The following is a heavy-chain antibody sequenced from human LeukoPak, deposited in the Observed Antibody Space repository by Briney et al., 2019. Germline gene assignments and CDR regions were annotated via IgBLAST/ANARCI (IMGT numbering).Heavy chain of an antibody. Sequence: GGSLRLSCAASGFTFSSYGMHWVRQAPGKGLEWVAFIRYDGSNKYYADSVKGRFTISRDNSKNTLYLQMNSLRVEDTAVYYCAKDGAVAAHGYYFDYWGQGTLVTVSS. CDR3: AKDGAVAAHGYYFDY. J-gene: IGHJ4*02. CDR1: GFTFSSYG. D-gene: IGHD6-19*01. CDR2: IRYDGSNK. V-gene: IGHV3-30*02.